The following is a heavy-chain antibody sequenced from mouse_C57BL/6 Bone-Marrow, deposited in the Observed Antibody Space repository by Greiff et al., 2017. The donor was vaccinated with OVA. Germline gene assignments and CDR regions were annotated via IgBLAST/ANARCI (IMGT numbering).Heavy chain of an antibody. D-gene: IGHD4-1*01. Sequence: QVQLKESGAELVRPGASVTLSCKASGYTFTDYEMHWVKQTPVHGLEWIGALDPETGGTAYNQKFKGKAILTADKSSSTAYMELRSLTSEDSAVYYCTTWDAWFAYWGQGTLVTVSA. CDR1: GYTFTDYE. CDR2: LDPETGGT. V-gene: IGHV1-15*01. J-gene: IGHJ3*01. CDR3: TTWDAWFAY.